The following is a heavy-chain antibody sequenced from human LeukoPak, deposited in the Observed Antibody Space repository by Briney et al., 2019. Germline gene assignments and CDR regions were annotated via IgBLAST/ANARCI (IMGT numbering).Heavy chain of an antibody. CDR1: GFTFSSYA. D-gene: IGHD6-13*01. J-gene: IGHJ4*02. CDR3: ASPFGYSSSWYDDY. Sequence: GGSLRLSCVASGFTFSSYAMSWVRQAPGKGLEWVSAISGSGGSTYYADSVKGRFTISRDNSKNTLYLQMNSLRAEDTAVYYCASPFGYSSSWYDDYWGQGTLVTVSS. V-gene: IGHV3-23*01. CDR2: ISGSGGST.